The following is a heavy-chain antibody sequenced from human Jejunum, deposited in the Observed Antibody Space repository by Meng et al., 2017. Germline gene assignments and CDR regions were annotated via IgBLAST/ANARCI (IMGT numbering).Heavy chain of an antibody. CDR1: EYSFSNYY. CDR3: VREFRGGYFDY. Sequence: VQLVQAGAGVKKPGASVKVSCNASEYSFSNYYLHWMRQAPGQGLEWLGVSNPGGGSTNYAQKFQGRVTMTRDTSANTVYMELGSLKSEDTAVYYCVREFRGGYFDYWGQGTLVTVSS. CDR2: SNPGGGST. J-gene: IGHJ4*02. V-gene: IGHV1-46*01. D-gene: IGHD3-16*01.